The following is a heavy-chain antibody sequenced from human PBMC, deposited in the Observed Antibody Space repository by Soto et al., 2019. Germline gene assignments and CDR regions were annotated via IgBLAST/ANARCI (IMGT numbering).Heavy chain of an antibody. V-gene: IGHV3-23*01. CDR2: ISGSGGDT. CDR1: GFTFSSYA. CDR3: TKDRVAVAGNLHYYYGLDV. Sequence: EVQLLESGGGLVQPGGSLRLSCAASGFTFSSYAMSWVRQAPGKGLEWVSGISGSGGDTYHADSVKGRFTISRDNSKNTVSLQMNSLRAEDTAIYYCTKDRVAVAGNLHYYYGLDVWGQGTTVTVSS. D-gene: IGHD6-19*01. J-gene: IGHJ6*02.